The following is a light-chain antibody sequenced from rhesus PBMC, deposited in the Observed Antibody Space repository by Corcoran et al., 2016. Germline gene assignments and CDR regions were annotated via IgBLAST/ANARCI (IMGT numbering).Light chain of an antibody. CDR1: QGISSW. CDR3: QQDNSAPFT. J-gene: IGKJ3*01. Sequence: DIQMTQSPSSLSASVGDRVTITCRASQGISSWLAWYQQKPGKAPKLLIYTASSLQSGVPSRVSGSGSRTDFTPTISSRQPEDFATYYCQQDNSAPFTFGPGTKLDIK. CDR2: TAS. V-gene: IGKV1-21*01.